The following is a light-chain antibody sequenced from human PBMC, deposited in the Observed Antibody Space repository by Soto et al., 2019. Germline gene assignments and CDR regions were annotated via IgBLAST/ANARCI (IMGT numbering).Light chain of an antibody. V-gene: IGLV3-21*04. J-gene: IGLJ2*01. CDR1: NIGSKS. CDR3: QVWDSSSDRDVV. Sequence: SYELTQPPSVSVAPGKTARITCGENNIGSKSVHWDQQKPGQAPVLVIYYDSDRPSGIPERFSGSNSGNTATLTISRVEAGDEADDYCQVWDSSSDRDVVFGGGTKVTVL. CDR2: YDS.